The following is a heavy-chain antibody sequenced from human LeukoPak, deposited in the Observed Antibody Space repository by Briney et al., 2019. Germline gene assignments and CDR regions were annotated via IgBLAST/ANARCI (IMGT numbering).Heavy chain of an antibody. CDR3: ARSGGYFDSYFDY. CDR1: GFTFSSYW. CDR2: INSDGSST. D-gene: IGHD3-9*01. J-gene: IGHJ4*02. Sequence: GGSLRLSCAASGFTFSSYWMHWVRQAPGKGLVWVSRINSDGSSTSYADSVKGRFTISRDNAKNTLSLQMNSLRAEDTAVYYCARSGGYFDSYFDYWGQGTLVTVSS. V-gene: IGHV3-74*01.